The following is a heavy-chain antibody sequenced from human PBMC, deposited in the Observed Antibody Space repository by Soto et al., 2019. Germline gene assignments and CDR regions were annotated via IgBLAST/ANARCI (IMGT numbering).Heavy chain of an antibody. Sequence: EVQLVESGGGLVKPGGSLRLSCAASGFTFSSYSMNWVRQAPGKGLEWVSSISSSSSDIYYADSVKGRFTISRDNAKNSLYLQMNSLRAEDTAVHYCGRESGPVRDAFDIWGQGTMVTVSS. J-gene: IGHJ3*02. CDR2: ISSSSSDI. CDR1: GFTFSSYS. V-gene: IGHV3-21*01. D-gene: IGHD1-1*01. CDR3: GRESGPVRDAFDI.